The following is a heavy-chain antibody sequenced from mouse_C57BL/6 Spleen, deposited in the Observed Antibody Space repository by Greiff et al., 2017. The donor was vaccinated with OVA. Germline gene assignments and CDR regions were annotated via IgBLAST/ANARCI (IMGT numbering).Heavy chain of an antibody. J-gene: IGHJ1*03. D-gene: IGHD1-1*01. Sequence: DVKLQESGPGLAKPSQTLSLTCSVTGYSITSDYWNWIRKFPGNKLEYMGYISYSGSTYYNPSLKSRISITRDTSKNQDYLQLNSVTTEDTATYYCARFNYGSSFHWYFDVWGTGTTVTVSS. CDR1: GYSITSDY. CDR2: ISYSGST. CDR3: ARFNYGSSFHWYFDV. V-gene: IGHV3-8*01.